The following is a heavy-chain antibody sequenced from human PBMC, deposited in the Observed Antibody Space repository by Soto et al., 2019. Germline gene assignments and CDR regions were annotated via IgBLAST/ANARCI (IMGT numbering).Heavy chain of an antibody. J-gene: IGHJ5*02. Sequence: QVQLVQSGAEVKKPGASVKVSCKASGYTFTGYYLHWVRQAPGQGLEWMGWINPNSGGPNYAQKFQGRVTMTRDTSISTAYMGLSRLRSDDTAIYYCARGGPYNSSSGDWFDPWGQGTLVTVSS. CDR2: INPNSGGP. CDR1: GYTFTGYY. CDR3: ARGGPYNSSSGDWFDP. D-gene: IGHD6-6*01. V-gene: IGHV1-2*02.